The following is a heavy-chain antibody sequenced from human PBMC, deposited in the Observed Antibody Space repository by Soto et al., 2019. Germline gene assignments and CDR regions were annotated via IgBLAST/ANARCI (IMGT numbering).Heavy chain of an antibody. CDR2: IYPGDSDT. Sequence: GESLKISCKGSGYSFTSNWIGWVRQKPGKGLEWMGFIYPGDSDTIYSASFQGQVTISADKSISTAYLQWSSLRASDTAMYYCARQWAPGGYYYYGMDVWGQGTSVTVSS. CDR1: GYSFTSNW. V-gene: IGHV5-51*01. D-gene: IGHD1-26*01. J-gene: IGHJ6*02. CDR3: ARQWAPGGYYYYGMDV.